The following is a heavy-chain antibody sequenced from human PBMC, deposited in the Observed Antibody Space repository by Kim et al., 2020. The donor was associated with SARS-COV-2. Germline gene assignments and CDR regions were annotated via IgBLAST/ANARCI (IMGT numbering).Heavy chain of an antibody. CDR3: ARGSTVTTFLYKGFRNWFDP. CDR2: INHSGST. Sequence: SETLSLTCAVYGGSFSGYYWSWIRQPPGKGLEWIGEINHSGSTNYNPSLKSRVTISVDTSKNQFSLKLSSVTAADTAVYYCARGSTVTTFLYKGFRNWFDPWGQGTLVTVSS. CDR1: GGSFSGYY. J-gene: IGHJ5*02. V-gene: IGHV4-34*01. D-gene: IGHD4-17*01.